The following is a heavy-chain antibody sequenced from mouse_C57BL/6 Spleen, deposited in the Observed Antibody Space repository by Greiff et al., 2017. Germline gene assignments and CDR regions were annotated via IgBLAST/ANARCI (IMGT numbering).Heavy chain of an antibody. Sequence: EVQGVESGGGLVKPGGSLKLSCAASGFTFSSYAMSWVRQTPEKRLEWVATISDGGSYTYYPDNVKGRFTISRDNAKNNLYLQMSHLKSEDTAMYYCARDRGYGSFFDYWGQGTTLTVSS. J-gene: IGHJ2*01. D-gene: IGHD1-1*01. CDR3: ARDRGYGSFFDY. V-gene: IGHV5-4*01. CDR2: ISDGGSYT. CDR1: GFTFSSYA.